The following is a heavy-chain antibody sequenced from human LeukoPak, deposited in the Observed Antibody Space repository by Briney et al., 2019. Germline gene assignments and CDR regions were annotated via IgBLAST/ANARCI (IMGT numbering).Heavy chain of an antibody. J-gene: IGHJ2*01. V-gene: IGHV1-69*13. CDR1: GGTFSSYA. CDR3: ARGWGDYGSGSYYALYFDL. D-gene: IGHD3-10*01. CDR2: IIPIFGTA. Sequence: GASVKVSCKASGGTFSSYAISWVRQAPGQGLEWMGGIIPIFGTANYAQKFQGRVTITADESTSTAYMELSSLRSEDTAVYYCARGWGDYGSGSYYALYFDLWGRGTLVTVSS.